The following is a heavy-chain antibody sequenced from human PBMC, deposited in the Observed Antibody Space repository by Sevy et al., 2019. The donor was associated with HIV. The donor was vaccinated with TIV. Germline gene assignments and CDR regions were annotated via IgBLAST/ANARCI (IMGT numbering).Heavy chain of an antibody. J-gene: IGHJ6*02. V-gene: IGHV1-69*13. CDR3: AKGDSTFYGMDV. D-gene: IGHD6-13*01. Sequence: ASVKVSCKASGGTFSSYAISWVRQAPGQGLEWMGGIIPIFGTANYAQKFQGRVTITADESTSTAYMELNSLRAEDTAIYYCAKGDSTFYGMDVWGRGTTVTVSS. CDR1: GGTFSSYA. CDR2: IIPIFGTA.